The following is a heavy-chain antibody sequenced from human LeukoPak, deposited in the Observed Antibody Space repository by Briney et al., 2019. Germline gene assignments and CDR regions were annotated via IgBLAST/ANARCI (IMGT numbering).Heavy chain of an antibody. J-gene: IGHJ4*02. CDR1: GGSISSYY. V-gene: IGHV4-59*01. Sequence: SETLSLTCTVSGGSISSYYWSWIRQPPGKGLEWIGYIYYSGSTNYNPSLKSRVTISVDTSKNQFSLKLSSVTAAVTAVYYCARGGGIAVAGLYYWGQGTLVTVSS. CDR2: IYYSGST. CDR3: ARGGGIAVAGLYY. D-gene: IGHD6-19*01.